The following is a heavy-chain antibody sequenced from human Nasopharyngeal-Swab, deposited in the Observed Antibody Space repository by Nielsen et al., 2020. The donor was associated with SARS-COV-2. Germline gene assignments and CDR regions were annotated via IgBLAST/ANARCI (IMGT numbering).Heavy chain of an antibody. J-gene: IGHJ4*02. CDR2: ISSSSSHT. CDR1: GFTFSDYY. V-gene: IGHV3-11*06. CDR3: VRHGHYTFDS. Sequence: GESLKISCAASGFTFSDYYMSWIRQAPGKGLEWVTYISSSSSHTNYADSVKGRFTISRDNAKNSLYLQMNSLRAEDTAVYYCVRHGHYTFDSWGQGSLVTVSS. D-gene: IGHD4-11*01.